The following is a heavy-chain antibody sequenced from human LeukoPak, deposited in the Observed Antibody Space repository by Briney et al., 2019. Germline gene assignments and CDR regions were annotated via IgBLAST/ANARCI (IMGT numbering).Heavy chain of an antibody. D-gene: IGHD2-15*01. CDR2: IYNSGGT. Sequence: SETLSLTCTVSGGSFSSYYWSWIRQPAGKGLDWIGRIYNSGGTNYNPSLESRVTMSVDTSKNQFSLKLSSVTAADTAVYYCARVGYCSHGSCLRLDWYFDLWGRGTLVTVSS. CDR3: ARVGYCSHGSCLRLDWYFDL. V-gene: IGHV4-4*07. J-gene: IGHJ2*01. CDR1: GGSFSSYY.